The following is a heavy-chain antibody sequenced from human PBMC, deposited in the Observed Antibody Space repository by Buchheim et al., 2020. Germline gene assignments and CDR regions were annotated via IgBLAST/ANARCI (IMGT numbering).Heavy chain of an antibody. CDR2: INPGSEKT. CDR1: GYIFTSFT. D-gene: IGHD3-10*01. Sequence: VELVQSGTEVKKPGTSVKLSCKGSGYIFTSFTMHWVRQAPGQGLEWMGWINPGSEKTKYSQKFHDRITITRDIAADTDYMELSGLRAEDTAVYFCARGWFGDYWSQGTL. V-gene: IGHV1-3*01. J-gene: IGHJ4*02. CDR3: ARGWFGDY.